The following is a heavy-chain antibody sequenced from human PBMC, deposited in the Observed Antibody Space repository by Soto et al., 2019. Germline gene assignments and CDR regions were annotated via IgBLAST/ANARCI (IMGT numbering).Heavy chain of an antibody. J-gene: IGHJ4*02. CDR2: IYASGAT. CDR3: ARSHSFDGSIYHYYFDF. D-gene: IGHD3-10*01. V-gene: IGHV4-59*01. CDR1: GGSISTYY. Sequence: KASETRSLTCTVSGGSISTYYWSWIRQPPGGTLEWIGYIYASGATTYNPSLESRVTMSVDMPNNEFSLELTSLTAADTAVYYCARSHSFDGSIYHYYFDFWGQGTLVTV.